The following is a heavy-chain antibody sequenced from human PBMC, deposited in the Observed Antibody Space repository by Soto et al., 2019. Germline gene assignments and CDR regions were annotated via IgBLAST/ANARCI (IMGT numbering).Heavy chain of an antibody. Sequence: SETLSLTCTVSGGSISSSSYYWGWIRQPPGKGLEWIGSIYYSGSTYYNPSLKSRVAISVDTSKNQFSLKLSSVIASVTAVYYCARHSGYDGWFDPWGQGTLVTVSS. CDR3: ARHSGYDGWFDP. D-gene: IGHD5-12*01. CDR1: GGSISSSSYY. J-gene: IGHJ5*02. CDR2: IYYSGST. V-gene: IGHV4-39*01.